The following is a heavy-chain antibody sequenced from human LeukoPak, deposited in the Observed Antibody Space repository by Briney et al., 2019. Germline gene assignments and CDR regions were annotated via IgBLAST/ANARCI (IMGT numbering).Heavy chain of an antibody. J-gene: IGHJ4*02. Sequence: GESLKISCKGSGYSFTSYWISWVRQMPGKGLEWMGRIDPSDSYTNYSPSFQGHVTISADKSISTAYLQWSSLKASDTAMYYCARTYYYDSSGRYYFDYWGQGTLVTVSS. CDR1: GYSFTSYW. V-gene: IGHV5-10-1*01. CDR3: ARTYYYDSSGRYYFDY. CDR2: IDPSDSYT. D-gene: IGHD3-22*01.